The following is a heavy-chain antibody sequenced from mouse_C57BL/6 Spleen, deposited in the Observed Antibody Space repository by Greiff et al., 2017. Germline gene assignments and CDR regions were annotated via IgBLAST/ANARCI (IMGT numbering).Heavy chain of an antibody. D-gene: IGHD2-5*01. CDR3: ARPGYYSNYSYYFDY. CDR2: ISSGSSTI. CDR1: GFTFSDYG. J-gene: IGHJ2*01. V-gene: IGHV5-17*01. Sequence: EVKLQESGGGLVKPGGSLKLSCAASGFTFSDYGMHWVRQAPEKGLEWVAYISSGSSTIYYADTVKGRFTISRDNAKNTLFLQMTSLKSEDTAMYYCARPGYYSNYSYYFDYWGQGTTLTVSS.